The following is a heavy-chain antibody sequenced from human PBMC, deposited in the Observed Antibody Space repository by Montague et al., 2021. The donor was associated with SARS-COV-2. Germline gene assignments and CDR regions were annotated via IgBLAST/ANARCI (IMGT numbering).Heavy chain of an antibody. V-gene: IGHV3-23*01. CDR3: AKDLETSGWYTFFFDS. CDR2: ISDGGTST. D-gene: IGHD6-19*01. CDR1: GFTFDSHA. Sequence: SLRLSCAGSGFTFDSHAMGWVRQAPGKGLEWVAGISDGGTSTYYADSVKGRLIISRDNPKSTLYLQIHSLRAEDTAVYYCAKDLETSGWYTFFFDSWGQGTLVTVSS. J-gene: IGHJ4*02.